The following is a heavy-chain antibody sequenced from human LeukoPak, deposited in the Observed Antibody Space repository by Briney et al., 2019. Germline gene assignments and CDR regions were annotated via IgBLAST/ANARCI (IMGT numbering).Heavy chain of an antibody. CDR1: GDSVSSSY. V-gene: IGHV4-4*07. D-gene: IGHD3-9*01. J-gene: IGHJ5*02. CDR3: ARVDPHNWFDP. CDR2: VYISGST. Sequence: SETLSLNCTVSGDSVSSSYWGWIRQPAGKGLVWIGRVYISGSTNYNPSLKSRVTMSVDTSKNQFSLRLSSVTAADTAVYFCARVDPHNWFDPWGQGTLVTVSS.